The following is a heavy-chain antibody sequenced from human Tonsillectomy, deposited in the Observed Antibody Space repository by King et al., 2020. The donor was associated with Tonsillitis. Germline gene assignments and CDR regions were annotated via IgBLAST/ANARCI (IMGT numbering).Heavy chain of an antibody. CDR2: IKPDGTEK. D-gene: IGHD6-19*01. Sequence: VQLVESGGGLVQPGGSLKLSCAASEFTFSGSWMTWVRQAPVKGLQWVATIKPDGTEKYYSDSVKGRFTVSRDNAKNSLDLQMNSLISEDTALYYCARDEAYSSFDYWGQGTLVTVSS. J-gene: IGHJ4*02. CDR1: EFTFSGSW. CDR3: ARDEAYSSFDY. V-gene: IGHV3-7*04.